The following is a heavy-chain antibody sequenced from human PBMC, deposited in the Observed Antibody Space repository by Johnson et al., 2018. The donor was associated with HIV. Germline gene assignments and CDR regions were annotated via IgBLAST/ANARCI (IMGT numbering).Heavy chain of an antibody. Sequence: MQLAESGGGVVQPGRSLRLSCTTSGFIFSSYGMHWVRQSPGKGLEWVAFISSDGSNLYYADSVRGRFTISRDNSNNTLYLQMNSPRVDDTAIYYCARVRAGRENAFDIWGQGTMVTVSS. D-gene: IGHD1-26*01. V-gene: IGHV3-30*03. CDR1: GFIFSSYG. CDR2: ISSDGSNL. J-gene: IGHJ3*02. CDR3: ARVRAGRENAFDI.